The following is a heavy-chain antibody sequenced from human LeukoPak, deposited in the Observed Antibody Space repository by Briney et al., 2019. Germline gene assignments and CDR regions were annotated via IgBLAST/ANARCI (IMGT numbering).Heavy chain of an antibody. D-gene: IGHD2-8*02. Sequence: GGSLRLSCAASGFIFSRFWMHWVRQAPGKGLVWVSRINSDGSSTSYADSVKGRFTISRDNAKNTLYLQMNSLRAEDTAVYYCARDAGGYGMNVWGQGTTVTVSS. J-gene: IGHJ6*02. V-gene: IGHV3-74*01. CDR2: INSDGSST. CDR3: ARDAGGYGMNV. CDR1: GFIFSRFW.